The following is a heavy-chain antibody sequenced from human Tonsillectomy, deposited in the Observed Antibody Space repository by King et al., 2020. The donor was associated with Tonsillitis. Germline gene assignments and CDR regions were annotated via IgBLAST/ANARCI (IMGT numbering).Heavy chain of an antibody. CDR1: GFTVSTNY. D-gene: IGHD6-13*01. CDR3: TRSVRFSSSHDYYFDG. V-gene: IGHV3-53*04. J-gene: IGHJ4*02. Sequence: VQLVESGGGLVQPGGSLTLSCAVSGFTVSTNYMSWVRQAPGKGLEWVSFLYSGLHTYYADSVKGRFTISRHTSENTLYLQMNNLRNEDTAVYYCTRSVRFSSSHDYYFDGWGAGSTVTVS. CDR2: LYSGLHT.